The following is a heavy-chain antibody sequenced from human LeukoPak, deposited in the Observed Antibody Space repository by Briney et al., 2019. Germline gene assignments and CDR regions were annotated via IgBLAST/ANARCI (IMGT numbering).Heavy chain of an antibody. Sequence: SETLSLTCTVTGASISSHYWCWIRQTPGTGLEWIGDIYDRGSTTYNPSLKSRVTISVDTSKNQFSLKLSSVTAADTAVYYCARGRGSGYDFDYWGQGTLVTVSS. CDR1: GASISSHY. V-gene: IGHV4-59*11. D-gene: IGHD5-12*01. CDR3: ARGRGSGYDFDY. J-gene: IGHJ4*02. CDR2: IYDRGST.